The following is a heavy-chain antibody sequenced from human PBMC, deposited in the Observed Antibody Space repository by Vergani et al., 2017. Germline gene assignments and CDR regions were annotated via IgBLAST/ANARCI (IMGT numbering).Heavy chain of an antibody. CDR3: ARVARRKENNFDY. J-gene: IGHJ4*02. D-gene: IGHD1-26*01. CDR1: GGTFSSYA. Sequence: QVQLVQSGAEVKKPGSSVKVSCKASGGTFSSYAISWVRQAPGQGLEWMGRIIPILGIANYAQKFQGRVTITADKSTSTAYMELSSLRSDDTAVYYCARVARRKENNFDYWGQGTLVTVSS. V-gene: IGHV1-69*04. CDR2: IIPILGIA.